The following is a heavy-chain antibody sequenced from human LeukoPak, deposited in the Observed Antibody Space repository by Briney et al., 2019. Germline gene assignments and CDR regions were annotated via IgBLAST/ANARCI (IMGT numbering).Heavy chain of an antibody. J-gene: IGHJ6*02. D-gene: IGHD6-19*01. CDR2: MNPNSGNT. CDR1: GYTFTSYD. Sequence: ASVKVSCTASGYTFTSYDINWVRQATGQGLEWMGWMNPNSGNTGYSQKFQGRVTMTRTSSISTAYKELSSLRSEDTAVYYCARGQVGSSGWYYYYYYGMEVWGQGPTVTVSS. CDR3: ARGQVGSSGWYYYYYYGMEV. V-gene: IGHV1-8*01.